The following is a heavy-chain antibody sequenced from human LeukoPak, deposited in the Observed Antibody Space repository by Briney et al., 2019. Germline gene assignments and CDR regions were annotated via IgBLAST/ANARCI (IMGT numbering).Heavy chain of an antibody. CDR2: ISYDGSNK. Sequence: GGSLRLSCAASGFTVSDYYMSWIRQAPGKGLEWVAVISYDGSNKYYADSVKGRFTISRDNSKNTLYLQMNSLRAEDTAVYYCAREPSSGWYWFDPWGQGTLVTASS. V-gene: IGHV3-30*03. J-gene: IGHJ5*02. CDR1: GFTVSDYY. CDR3: AREPSSGWYWFDP. D-gene: IGHD6-19*01.